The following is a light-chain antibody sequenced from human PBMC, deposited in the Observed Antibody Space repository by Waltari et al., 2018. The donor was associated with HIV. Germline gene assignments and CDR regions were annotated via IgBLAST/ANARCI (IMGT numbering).Light chain of an antibody. CDR2: DVS. J-gene: IGLJ3*02. Sequence: CTGTSSDVGGYNYVSWYQQHPGKAPKLMIYDVSNRPSGVSNRFSGSKSGNTASLTISGLQAEDEADYYCSSYTSSSTWVFGGGTKLTVL. CDR1: SSDVGGYNY. CDR3: SSYTSSSTWV. V-gene: IGLV2-14*03.